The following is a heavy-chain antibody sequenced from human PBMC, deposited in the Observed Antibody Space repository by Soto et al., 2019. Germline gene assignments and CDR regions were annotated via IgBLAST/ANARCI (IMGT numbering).Heavy chain of an antibody. CDR1: GFTLNNYW. CDR2: INGDGSTT. J-gene: IGHJ6*02. Sequence: GGSLRLSCAASGFTLNNYWMHWVRQAPGKGLVWVSHINGDGSTTTYADSVKGRFTISRDNAKKTLYLQMDSLTAEDTAVYYCSRDSDPLFYYQYYGMDVWGQGTTVTVSS. V-gene: IGHV3-74*01. CDR3: SRDSDPLFYYQYYGMDV.